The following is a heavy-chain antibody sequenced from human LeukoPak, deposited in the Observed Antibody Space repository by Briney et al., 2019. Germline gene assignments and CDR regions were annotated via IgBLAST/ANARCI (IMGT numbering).Heavy chain of an antibody. CDR3: ARGGGLDV. CDR1: GLTVSSKY. J-gene: IGHJ6*02. D-gene: IGHD3-16*01. V-gene: IGHV3-7*03. CDR2: INHNGNVN. Sequence: GGSLRLSCAASGLTVSSKYMGWARQAPGKGLEWVASINHNGNVNYYVDSVKGRFTISRDNAKNSLYLRMSNLRAEDTAVYFCARGGGLDVWGQGATVTVSS.